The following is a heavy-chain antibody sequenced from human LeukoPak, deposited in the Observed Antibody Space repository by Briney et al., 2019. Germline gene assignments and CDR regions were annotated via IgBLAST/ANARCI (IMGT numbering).Heavy chain of an antibody. V-gene: IGHV3-53*01. CDR3: TSVDGYNLGDF. Sequence: GGSLRLSRPVPGLTVSTTYVSWVRQAPGKGLDWVSVVYVGGSTYYADSVKGRFTISRDISNNTLYLQMNSLGVDDTALHYGTSVDGYNLGDFWGQGTLVTVSS. J-gene: IGHJ4*02. D-gene: IGHD5-24*01. CDR2: VYVGGST. CDR1: GLTVSTTY.